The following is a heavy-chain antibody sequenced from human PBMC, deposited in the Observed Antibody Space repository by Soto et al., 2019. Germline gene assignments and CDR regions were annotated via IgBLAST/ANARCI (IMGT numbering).Heavy chain of an antibody. J-gene: IGHJ4*02. CDR2: INHSGST. V-gene: IGHV4-34*01. CDR1: GGSFSGYY. Sequence: QVQLQQWGAGLLKPSETLSLTCSVYGGSFSGYYWTWIRQPPGTGLEWIGEINHSGSTNYNPSLKSRVTISVDTSKTQFSPKLTSVTAADPAVYYCARDKIPGLFDYWGQGTLVTVSS. D-gene: IGHD2-21*01. CDR3: ARDKIPGLFDY.